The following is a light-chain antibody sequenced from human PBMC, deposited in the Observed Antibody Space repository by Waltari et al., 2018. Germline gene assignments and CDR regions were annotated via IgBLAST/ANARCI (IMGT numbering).Light chain of an antibody. CDR3: QQYHSAPWT. J-gene: IGKJ1*01. V-gene: IGKV1-16*01. CDR2: YAS. Sequence: DIQMTPSPSSLSASVGDTVTITCRASQGISSYLAWYQQKPGKAPKPLIYYASNLESGVPSRFSGSGSGTEFTLTISSLQPEDFATYYCQQYHSAPWTFGQGTKVEIK. CDR1: QGISSY.